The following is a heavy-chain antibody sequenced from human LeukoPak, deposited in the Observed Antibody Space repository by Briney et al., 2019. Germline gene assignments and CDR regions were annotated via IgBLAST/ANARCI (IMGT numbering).Heavy chain of an antibody. V-gene: IGHV1-2*02. J-gene: IGHJ4*02. CDR2: INANSGDT. CDR1: EYTFTGYY. Sequence: ASMKVSCKASEYTFTGYYLHWMRQAPGQGLEWMGWINANSGDTNYAQKFQGRVTMTRDTSINTAYMELSGLRPDDTAVYYCAREPPGTSGNDYWGQETLLTVSS. CDR3: AREPPGTSGNDY. D-gene: IGHD5-12*01.